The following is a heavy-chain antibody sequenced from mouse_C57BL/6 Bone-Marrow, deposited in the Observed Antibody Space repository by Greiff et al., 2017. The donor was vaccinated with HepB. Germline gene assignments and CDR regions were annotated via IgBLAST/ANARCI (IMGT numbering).Heavy chain of an antibody. Sequence: DVKLVESEGGLVQPGSSMKLSCTASGFTFSDYYMAWVRQVPEKGLEWVANINYDGSSTYYLDSLKSRFIISRDNAKNILYLQMSSLKSEDTATYYCASISPYYAMDYWGQGTSVTVSS. V-gene: IGHV5-16*01. D-gene: IGHD2-3*01. J-gene: IGHJ4*01. CDR2: INYDGSST. CDR1: GFTFSDYY. CDR3: ASISPYYAMDY.